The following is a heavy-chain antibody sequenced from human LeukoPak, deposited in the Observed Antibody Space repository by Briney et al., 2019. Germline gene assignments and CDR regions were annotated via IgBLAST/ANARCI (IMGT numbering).Heavy chain of an antibody. CDR2: IYHSGST. D-gene: IGHD3-10*01. CDR3: ATSSAYYDYMDV. V-gene: IGHV4-38-2*02. Sequence: SETLSLTCTVSGYSISSGYYWGWIRQPPGKGLEWIGSIYHSGSTYYNPSLKGRVTISVDTSKNQFSLKLSSVTAADTAVYYCATSSAYYDYMDVWGKGSTVTVSS. CDR1: GYSISSGYY. J-gene: IGHJ6*03.